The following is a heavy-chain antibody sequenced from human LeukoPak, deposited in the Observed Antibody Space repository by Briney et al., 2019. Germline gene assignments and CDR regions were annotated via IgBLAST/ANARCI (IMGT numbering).Heavy chain of an antibody. CDR3: EKFLEYCGGDCSQGWFDL. CDR2: ISGSGGST. CDR1: GFTFSSYA. D-gene: IGHD2-21*02. Sequence: GGSLRLSCAASGFTFSSYAMNWVRQAPGKGLEWVSAISGSGGSTYYADSVKGRFTISRDNSKNTLYLQMNSLRAEDAAVYYCEKFLEYCGGDCSQGWFDLWAQGTLVTVSS. J-gene: IGHJ5*02. V-gene: IGHV3-23*01.